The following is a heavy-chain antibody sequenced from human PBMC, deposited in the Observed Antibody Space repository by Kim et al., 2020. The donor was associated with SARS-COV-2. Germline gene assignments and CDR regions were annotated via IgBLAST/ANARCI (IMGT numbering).Heavy chain of an antibody. J-gene: IGHJ4*02. V-gene: IGHV4-34*01. CDR1: GGSLSGYF. D-gene: IGHD5-12*01. Sequence: SETLSLTCAVYGGSLSGYFWSWIRQAPGKGLEWIGEINLNGSPNYNPSLKSRVTTSLDTSKSQFSLKLSSGTAADTAVYYCARLRDGYRYYFDYWGQGTLVPVSS. CDR3: ARLRDGYRYYFDY. CDR2: INLNGSP.